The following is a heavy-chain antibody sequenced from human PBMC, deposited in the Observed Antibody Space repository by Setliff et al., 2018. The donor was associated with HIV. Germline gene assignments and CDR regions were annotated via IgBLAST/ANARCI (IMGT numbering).Heavy chain of an antibody. J-gene: IGHJ1*01. CDR2: IYHTGIT. Sequence: SETLSLTCTVSGGSISSGGYYWTWIRQYPGKGLEWIGYIYHTGITNYNPSLKSRVKMSIDTSKNQFSLKLSSVTAADTAVYFCARDPYCSGDGCFRYYQHWGRGTLVTVSS. CDR3: ARDPYCSGDGCFRYYQH. V-gene: IGHV4-31*03. CDR1: GGSISSGGYY. D-gene: IGHD2-15*01.